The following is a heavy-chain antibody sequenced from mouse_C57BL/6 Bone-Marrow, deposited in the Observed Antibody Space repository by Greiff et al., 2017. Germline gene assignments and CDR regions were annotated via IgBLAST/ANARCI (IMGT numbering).Heavy chain of an antibody. CDR1: GYTFTTYP. J-gene: IGHJ2*01. CDR2: FHTYNDDT. V-gene: IGHV1-47*01. CDR3: ARSSTFFYYVDF. Sequence: VKLVESGAELVKPGASVKMSCKASGYTFTTYPLEWMKQNHGKSLEWIGNFHTYNDDTKYNEKFKGKATLTVENSSNTVYLELSRLTSDDSAVNYCARSSTFFYYVDFWGQGTTLTVSS. D-gene: IGHD5-1*01.